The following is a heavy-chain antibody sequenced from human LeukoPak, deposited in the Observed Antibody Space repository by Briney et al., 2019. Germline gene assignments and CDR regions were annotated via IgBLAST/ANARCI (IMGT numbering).Heavy chain of an antibody. CDR1: GGSFSGYY. CDR2: INHSGST. Sequence: SETLSLTCAVYGGSFSGYYWSWIRQPPGKGLEWIGEINHSGSTNYNPSLKSRVTISVDTSKNQFSLKLSSVTAADTAVYYCARRYITAEDYWGQGTLVTVSS. D-gene: IGHD3-10*01. J-gene: IGHJ4*02. V-gene: IGHV4-34*01. CDR3: ARRYITAEDY.